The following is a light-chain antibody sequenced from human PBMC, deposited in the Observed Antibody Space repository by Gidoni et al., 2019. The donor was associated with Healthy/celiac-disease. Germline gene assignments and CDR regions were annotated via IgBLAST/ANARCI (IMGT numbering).Light chain of an antibody. CDR2: GAS. J-gene: IGKJ4*01. Sequence: IVLTQSPGTLSLSPGERATLSCRASQSVSSSYLAWYQQKPGQAPRLLIYGASSRATGIPDRFSGSGSGTDFNLTISRLEPEDFAVYYCQQYGSSPGTFGGGTKVEIK. V-gene: IGKV3-20*01. CDR1: QSVSSSY. CDR3: QQYGSSPGT.